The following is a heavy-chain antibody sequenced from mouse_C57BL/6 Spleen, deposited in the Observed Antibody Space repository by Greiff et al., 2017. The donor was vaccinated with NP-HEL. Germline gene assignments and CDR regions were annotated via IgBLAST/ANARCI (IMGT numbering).Heavy chain of an antibody. V-gene: IGHV5-4*03. CDR1: GSTFSSYA. CDR2: ISDGGSYT. Sequence: DVMLVESGGGLVKPGGSLKLSCAASGSTFSSYAMSWVRQTPEKRLEWVATISDGGSYTYYPDNVKGRFTISRDNAKNNLYLQMSHLKSEDTAMYYCARAPGDYWGQGTSVTVSS. CDR3: ARAPGDY. J-gene: IGHJ4*01.